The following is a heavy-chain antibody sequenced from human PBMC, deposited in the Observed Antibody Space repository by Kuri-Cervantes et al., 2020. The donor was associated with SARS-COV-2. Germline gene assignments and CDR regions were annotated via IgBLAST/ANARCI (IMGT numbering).Heavy chain of an antibody. Sequence: SETLSLTCAVYGGSFSGYYWSWIRQPPGKGLEWIGEINHSGSTNYNPSLKSRVTISVDTSKNQFSLKLSSVTAADTAVYYRARGVRLLWFGVSHNWFDPWGQGTLVTVSS. CDR3: ARGVRLLWFGVSHNWFDP. CDR1: GGSFSGYY. J-gene: IGHJ5*02. V-gene: IGHV4-34*01. CDR2: INHSGST. D-gene: IGHD3-10*01.